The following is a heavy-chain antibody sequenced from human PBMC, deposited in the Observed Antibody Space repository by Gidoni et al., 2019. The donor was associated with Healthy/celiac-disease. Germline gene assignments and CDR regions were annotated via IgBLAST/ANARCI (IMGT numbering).Heavy chain of an antibody. J-gene: IGHJ4*02. CDR1: GGSFSGYY. D-gene: IGHD6-19*01. CDR3: ARETRYFYSYGQYSSGWYIDY. CDR2: INHSGST. V-gene: IGHV4-34*01. Sequence: QVQLQQWGAGLLQPSETLSLTCAVYGGSFSGYYWSWIRQPPGKGLEWIGEINHSGSTNYNPSLKSRVTISVDTSKNQFSLKLSSVTAADTAVYYCARETRYFYSYGQYSSGWYIDYWGQGTLVTVSS.